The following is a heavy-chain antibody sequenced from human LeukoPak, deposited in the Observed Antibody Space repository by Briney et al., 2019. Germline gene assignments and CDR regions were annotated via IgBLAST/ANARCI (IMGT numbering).Heavy chain of an antibody. CDR1: GFTFSTYW. Sequence: PGGSLRLSCAASGFTFSTYWMNWYRQAPGKGLEWVGNINQDASEINYVDSVRGRFTISRDNAKNSLHLQMNSLRAEDTAVYYCATDRDNSDWQKRFDSWVQGTLVTVSS. D-gene: IGHD2-21*02. CDR3: ATDRDNSDWQKRFDS. CDR2: INQDASEI. V-gene: IGHV3-7*01. J-gene: IGHJ4*02.